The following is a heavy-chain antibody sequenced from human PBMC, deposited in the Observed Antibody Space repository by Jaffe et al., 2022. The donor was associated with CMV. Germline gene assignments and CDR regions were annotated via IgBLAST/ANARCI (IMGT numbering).Heavy chain of an antibody. CDR2: VIPISGTP. J-gene: IGHJ4*01. CDR3: ARVRTSRPYCDSASCYKGLDY. D-gene: IGHD2-2*02. Sequence: QVQLVQSGAEVKKPGASVKVSCKASGGIFNNFGVGWVRQAPGHGLEWMGGVIPISGTPNYAQKFQGRVTITADGSTGTSYMELSSLTSEDTAVFYCARVRTSRPYCDSASCYKGLDYWGLGTLVTVSS. CDR1: GGIFNNFG. V-gene: IGHV1-69*01.